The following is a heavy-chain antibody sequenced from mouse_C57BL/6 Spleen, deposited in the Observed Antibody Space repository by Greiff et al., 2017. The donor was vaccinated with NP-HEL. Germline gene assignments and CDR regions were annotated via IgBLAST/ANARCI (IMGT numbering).Heavy chain of an antibody. CDR2: IWRGGST. D-gene: IGHD2-2*01. CDR1: GFSLTSYG. Sequence: QVQLQQSGPGLVQPSQSLSITCTVSGFSLTSYGVHWVRQSPGKGLEWLGVIWRGGSTDYNAAFMSRLSITKDNSKSQVFFKMNSLQADDTAIYYCAKGGVTTRGDYYAMDYWGQGTSVTVSS. J-gene: IGHJ4*01. CDR3: AKGGVTTRGDYYAMDY. V-gene: IGHV2-5*01.